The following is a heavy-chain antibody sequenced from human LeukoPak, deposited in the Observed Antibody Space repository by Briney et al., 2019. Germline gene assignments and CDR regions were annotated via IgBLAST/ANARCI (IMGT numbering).Heavy chain of an antibody. J-gene: IGHJ4*02. Sequence: SETLSLTCTVSGGSIRGYYWSWIRRPPGEGLEWIGHIYYSGSADYNASLKSRATMFVDTSKNEFSLTLRSVTAADTAVYYCARVGDSSGYSVLDSWGQGTLVTVSS. V-gene: IGHV4-59*01. CDR1: GGSIRGYY. CDR2: IYYSGSA. D-gene: IGHD3-22*01. CDR3: ARVGDSSGYSVLDS.